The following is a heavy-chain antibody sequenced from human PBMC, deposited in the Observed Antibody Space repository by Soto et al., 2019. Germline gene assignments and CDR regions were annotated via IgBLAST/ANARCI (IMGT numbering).Heavy chain of an antibody. CDR2: ISGSGGST. D-gene: IGHD3-3*01. CDR1: GVTFSSFA. J-gene: IGHJ4*02. Sequence: GGSLRLSCVASGVTFSSFAMSWVRQAPGKGLEWVSTISGSGGSTYYADSVKGRLTISRDNSKNTLSLHITSLRAEDTAVYYCAKAETYDFWSGLHFDYWGQGTLVTVSS. CDR3: AKAETYDFWSGLHFDY. V-gene: IGHV3-23*01.